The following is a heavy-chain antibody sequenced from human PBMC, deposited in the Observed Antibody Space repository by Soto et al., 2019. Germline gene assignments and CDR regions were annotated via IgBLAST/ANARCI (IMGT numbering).Heavy chain of an antibody. D-gene: IGHD2-15*01. Sequence: SVKVSCKASGGTFSSYAISWVRQAPGQGLEWMGGIIPIFGTANYAQKFQGRVTITADESTSTAYMELSSLRSEDTAVYYCARDPRGYCSGGSCYPADNWFDPWGQGTLVTVSS. V-gene: IGHV1-69*13. CDR1: GGTFSSYA. J-gene: IGHJ5*02. CDR2: IIPIFGTA. CDR3: ARDPRGYCSGGSCYPADNWFDP.